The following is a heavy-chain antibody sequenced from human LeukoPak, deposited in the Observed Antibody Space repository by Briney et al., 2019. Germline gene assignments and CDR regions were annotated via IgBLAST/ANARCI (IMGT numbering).Heavy chain of an antibody. Sequence: PGGSLRLSCAASGFTSSSYAMHWVRQAPGKGLEWVAVISYDGSNKYYADSVKGRFTISRDNSKNTLYLQMNSLRAENTAVYYCARVSGWYSTLFDYWGQGTLVTVSS. D-gene: IGHD6-19*01. J-gene: IGHJ4*02. CDR1: GFTSSSYA. V-gene: IGHV3-30-3*01. CDR3: ARVSGWYSTLFDY. CDR2: ISYDGSNK.